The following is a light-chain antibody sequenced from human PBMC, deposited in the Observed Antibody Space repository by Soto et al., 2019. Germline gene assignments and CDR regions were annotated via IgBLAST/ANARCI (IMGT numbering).Light chain of an antibody. Sequence: QSALTQPASVSGSPGQSITISCTGTSRDVGGYNYVSWYQQHPGKAPKLMIYDVSNRPSGVSNRFSGSKSGNTASLTISGLQAEDEADYYCSSSTSSSTLYVFGTGTKVTVL. V-gene: IGLV2-14*01. CDR3: SSSTSSSTLYV. CDR2: DVS. CDR1: SRDVGGYNY. J-gene: IGLJ1*01.